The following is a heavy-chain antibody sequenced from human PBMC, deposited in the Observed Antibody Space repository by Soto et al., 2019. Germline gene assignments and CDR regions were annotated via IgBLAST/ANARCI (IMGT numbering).Heavy chain of an antibody. Sequence: GGSLRLSCAASGFTFSSYSMNWVRQAPGKGLEWVSSISSSSSYIYYADSVKGRFTISRDNAKNSLYLQMNSLRAEDTAVYYCARDWDIVVVPAAETFNWFGPWGEGTLVTVSS. CDR1: GFTFSSYS. CDR2: ISSSSSYI. V-gene: IGHV3-21*01. J-gene: IGHJ5*02. D-gene: IGHD2-2*01. CDR3: ARDWDIVVVPAAETFNWFGP.